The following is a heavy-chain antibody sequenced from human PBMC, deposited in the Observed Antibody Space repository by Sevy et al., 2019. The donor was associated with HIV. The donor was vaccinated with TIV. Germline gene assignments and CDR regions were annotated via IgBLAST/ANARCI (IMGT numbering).Heavy chain of an antibody. CDR1: GFTFNFFS. J-gene: IGHJ1*01. CDR3: ALERLSSAVAEYFHN. Sequence: GGSLRLSCAASGFTFNFFSMHWVRQAPGKGLEWVATISFDGSNEHYADSVKGRFTISRDNSENSLFLQMNSLRADDSAVYYCALERLSSAVAEYFHNWGQGTLVTVSS. D-gene: IGHD1-1*01. CDR2: ISFDGSNE. V-gene: IGHV3-30-3*01.